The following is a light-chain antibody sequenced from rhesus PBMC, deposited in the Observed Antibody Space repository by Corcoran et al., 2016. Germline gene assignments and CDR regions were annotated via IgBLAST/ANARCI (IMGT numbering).Light chain of an antibody. CDR1: QGISNN. J-gene: IGKJ1*01. V-gene: IGKV1S15*01. Sequence: DIQMTQSPSSLSASVGDTVTITCRASQGISNNLAWYQQQPGKVHKLLIYYASTLQSGIPSRFSGSGSGTDFTLTISSLQPEDFATYYCHHGYGTPPTFGKGTKVEIK. CDR3: HHGYGTPPT. CDR2: YAS.